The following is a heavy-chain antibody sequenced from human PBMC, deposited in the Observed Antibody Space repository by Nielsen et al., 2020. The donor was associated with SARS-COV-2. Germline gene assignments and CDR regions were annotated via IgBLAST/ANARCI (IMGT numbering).Heavy chain of an antibody. Sequence: ESLKISCAASGFTFSSYAMSWVRQAPGKGLEWVSAISGSGGSTYYADSVKGRFTISRDNSKNTLYLQMNSLRLEDTAIYYCAGPLIWGSDFDYWGQGTLATVSS. CDR1: GFTFSSYA. J-gene: IGHJ4*02. CDR3: AGPLIWGSDFDY. V-gene: IGHV3-23*01. CDR2: ISGSGGST. D-gene: IGHD3-10*01.